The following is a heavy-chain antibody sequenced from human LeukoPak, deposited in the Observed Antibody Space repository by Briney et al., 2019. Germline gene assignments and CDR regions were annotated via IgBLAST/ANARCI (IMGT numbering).Heavy chain of an antibody. CDR1: GFIFSSFE. V-gene: IGHV3-53*01. Sequence: GGSLRLSCAASGFIFSSFEVNWVRQAPGKGLEWVSLIYSGGNTYYADSVKGRFTISRDESKNTLYLQMNSLRAEDTAVYYCAKRMSYDSSGYPLDSWGQGTLVTVSS. J-gene: IGHJ4*02. D-gene: IGHD3-22*01. CDR3: AKRMSYDSSGYPLDS. CDR2: IYSGGNT.